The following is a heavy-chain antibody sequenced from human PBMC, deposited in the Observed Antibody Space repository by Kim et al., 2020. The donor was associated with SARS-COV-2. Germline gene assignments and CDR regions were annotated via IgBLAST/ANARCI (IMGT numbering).Heavy chain of an antibody. CDR2: IYYSGST. V-gene: IGHV4-59*13. CDR3: ARASEAAAVVVFAY. CDR1: GGSISSYY. D-gene: IGHD6-13*01. Sequence: SETLSLTCTVSGGSISSYYWSWIRQPPGKGLEWIGYIYYSGSTNYNPSLKSRVTISVDTSKNQFSLKLSSVTAADTAVYYCARASEAAAVVVFAYWGQGSLVTVSS. J-gene: IGHJ4*02.